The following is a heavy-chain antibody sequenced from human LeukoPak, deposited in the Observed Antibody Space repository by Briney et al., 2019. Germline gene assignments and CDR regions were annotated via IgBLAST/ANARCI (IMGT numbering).Heavy chain of an antibody. J-gene: IGHJ5*02. CDR3: ARTFLGYCSSTSCSYRYNWFDP. D-gene: IGHD2-2*01. Sequence: SEXLSLTCTVSGGSISSSSYYWGWIRQPPGKGLEWIGSIYYSGSTYYNPSLKSRVTICVEKCKSQFSLRLSSVTAADTAVYYCARTFLGYCSSTSCSYRYNWFDPWGQGTLVTVSS. V-gene: IGHV4-39*01. CDR1: GGSISSSSYY. CDR2: IYYSGST.